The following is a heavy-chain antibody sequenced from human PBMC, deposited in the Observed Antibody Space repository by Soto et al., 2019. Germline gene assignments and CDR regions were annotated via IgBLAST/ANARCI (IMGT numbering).Heavy chain of an antibody. Sequence: GGSLRLSGAASGFTFSSYAMSWVRQAPGKGLEWVSAISGSGGGTYYADSVKGRFTISRDNSKNTLYLQMNRLRAEDTAVYYFAKEASREWFGELFADYWGQGTLVTVSS. CDR3: AKEASREWFGELFADY. CDR1: GFTFSSYA. D-gene: IGHD3-10*01. V-gene: IGHV3-23*01. CDR2: ISGSGGGT. J-gene: IGHJ4*02.